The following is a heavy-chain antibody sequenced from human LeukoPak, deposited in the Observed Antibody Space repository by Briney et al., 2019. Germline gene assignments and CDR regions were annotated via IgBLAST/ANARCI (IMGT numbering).Heavy chain of an antibody. D-gene: IGHD4/OR15-4a*01. CDR2: INSRSNNI. CDR1: GFTFSTST. V-gene: IGHV3-21*01. CDR3: VRIPNSANFPNWFDP. Sequence: GGSLRLSCAASGFTFSTSTMNWVRQAPGKGLEWVSSINSRSNNIYYADSAKGRFTISRDNAKNSLYLQMNSLRAEDTAVYYCVRIPNSANFPNWFDPWGQGTLVTVSS. J-gene: IGHJ5*02.